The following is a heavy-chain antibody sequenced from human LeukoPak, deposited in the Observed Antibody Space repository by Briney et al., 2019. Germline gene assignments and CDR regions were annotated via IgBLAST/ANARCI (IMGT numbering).Heavy chain of an antibody. J-gene: IGHJ5*02. CDR3: ARAPTVTTYGEYWFDP. CDR1: GYTFTSYG. Sequence: GASVKVSCKASGYTFTSYGISWMRQAPGQGLEWMGWISAYNGNTNYAQKLQGRVTMTTDTSTSTAYMELRSLRSDDTAVYYCARAPTVTTYGEYWFDPWGQGTLVTVSS. D-gene: IGHD4-17*01. V-gene: IGHV1-18*01. CDR2: ISAYNGNT.